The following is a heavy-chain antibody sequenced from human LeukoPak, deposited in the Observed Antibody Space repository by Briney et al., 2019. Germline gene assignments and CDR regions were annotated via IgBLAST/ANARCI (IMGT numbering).Heavy chain of an antibody. CDR2: SISRSGGVTT. V-gene: IGHV3-15*01. CDR3: SAYYNGRGDY. CDR1: GVTFRNAW. D-gene: IGHD3-10*01. J-gene: IGHJ4*02. Sequence: GGSLSLSCAASGVTFRNAWTTWVRQAPGRGLEWVGRSISRSGGVTTEYAAPVKGRFTISRDDSRNTVYLQMNSLKIEDTAVYYCSAYYNGRGDYWGQGTLVTVSS.